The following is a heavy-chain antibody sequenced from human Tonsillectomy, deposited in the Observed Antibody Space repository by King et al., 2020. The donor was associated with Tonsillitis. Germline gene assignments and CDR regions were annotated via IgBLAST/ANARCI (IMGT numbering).Heavy chain of an antibody. Sequence: VQLVESGGGLVQPGGSLRLSCAASGFAFSSYAMNWVRQAPGKGLEWVSGIRSGGGQYYADPVKGRFTISRDNSKNTLELQMKSLKAKDTAVYYCAKGGPMVREVITSVDYWGQGTLVTVSS. V-gene: IGHV3-23*04. CDR1: GFAFSSYA. D-gene: IGHD3-10*01. CDR2: IRSGGGQ. J-gene: IGHJ4*02. CDR3: AKGGPMVREVITSVDY.